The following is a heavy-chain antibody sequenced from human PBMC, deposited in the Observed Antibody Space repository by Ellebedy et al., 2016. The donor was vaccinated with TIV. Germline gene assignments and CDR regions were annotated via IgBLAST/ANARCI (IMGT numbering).Heavy chain of an antibody. CDR1: GNIFTSYG. V-gene: IGHV1-18*04. CDR2: ISVYNGKT. J-gene: IGHJ4*02. D-gene: IGHD7-27*01. Sequence: AASVKVSCKASGNIFTSYGFTWVRQAPGQGLEWRGWISVYNGKTKYAQKFQGRVTMTADTPTSTVYMEVKSLRSDDTALYFCASGPPTGEWLDNWGQGALVTVSS. CDR3: ASGPPTGEWLDN.